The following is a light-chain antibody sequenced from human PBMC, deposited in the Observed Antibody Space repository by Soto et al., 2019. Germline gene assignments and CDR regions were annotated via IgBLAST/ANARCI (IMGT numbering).Light chain of an antibody. Sequence: DLPMTQSPSSLSASVGDRVTITCRASQSISSYLNWYQQKPGKAPKLLIYAASSLQSGVPSRFSGSGSGTDFTLTISSLQPEDFATYYCQQSYSTPVWTFGQGTKVEIK. J-gene: IGKJ1*01. CDR3: QQSYSTPVWT. CDR2: AAS. CDR1: QSISSY. V-gene: IGKV1-39*01.